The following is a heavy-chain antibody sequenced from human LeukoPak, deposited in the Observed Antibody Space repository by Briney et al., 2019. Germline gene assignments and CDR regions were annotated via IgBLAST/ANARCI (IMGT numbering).Heavy chain of an antibody. Sequence: SETLSLTCAVSGGSFSGYYWTWIRQPPGKGLEWIGEINHSGSTNYNPSLKSRVTISVDTSKNQFSLKLSSVTAADTAVYYCARGQSSEDIVVVPAARWFDPWGQGTLVTVSS. CDR1: GGSFSGYY. D-gene: IGHD2-2*01. J-gene: IGHJ5*02. V-gene: IGHV4-34*01. CDR3: ARGQSSEDIVVVPAARWFDP. CDR2: INHSGST.